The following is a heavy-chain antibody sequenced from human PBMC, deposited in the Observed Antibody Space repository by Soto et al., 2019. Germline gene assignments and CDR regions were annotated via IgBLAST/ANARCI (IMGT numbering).Heavy chain of an antibody. D-gene: IGHD2-15*01. V-gene: IGHV4-39*01. Sequence: PSETLSLTCTVSGGSISSSSYYWGWIRQPPGKGLEWIGSIHYSGSTYYNPSLKSRVTISVDTSKNQFSLKLSSVTAADTAVYYCARNVVVAAIDVGLVLDYWGQGTLVTVSS. CDR1: GGSISSSSYY. CDR3: ARNVVVAAIDVGLVLDY. J-gene: IGHJ4*02. CDR2: IHYSGST.